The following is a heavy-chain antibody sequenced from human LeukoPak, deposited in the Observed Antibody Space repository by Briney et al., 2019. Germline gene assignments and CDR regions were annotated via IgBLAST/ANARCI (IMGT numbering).Heavy chain of an antibody. D-gene: IGHD5-12*01. J-gene: IGHJ6*02. CDR1: GYTFTSYG. V-gene: IGHV1-18*01. CDR2: ISAYNGNT. Sequence: ASVKVSCKASGYTFTSYGISWVRQAPGQGLEWMGWISAYNGNTNYAQKLQGRVTMTTDTSTSTAYMELRSLRSEDTAVYYCARDGSGYDTGHYYGMDVWGQGTTVTVSS. CDR3: ARDGSGYDTGHYYGMDV.